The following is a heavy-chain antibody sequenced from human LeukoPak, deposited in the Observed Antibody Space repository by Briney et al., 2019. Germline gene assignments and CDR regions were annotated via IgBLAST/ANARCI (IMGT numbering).Heavy chain of an antibody. CDR3: ARDYHVGAAAGLIDY. J-gene: IGHJ4*02. D-gene: IGHD6-13*01. CDR1: GGSFSGYY. Sequence: SETLSLTCAVYGGSFSGYYWSWIRQTPGKGLEWIGEINHSGSTNYNPSLRSRVTISLEMSKHQFSLDLASVTAADTAVYYCARDYHVGAAAGLIDYWGQGTLVTVSS. CDR2: INHSGST. V-gene: IGHV4-34*01.